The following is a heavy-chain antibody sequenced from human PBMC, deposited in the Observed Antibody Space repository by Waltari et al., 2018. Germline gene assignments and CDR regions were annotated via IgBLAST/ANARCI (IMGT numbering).Heavy chain of an antibody. V-gene: IGHV4-59*01. CDR1: GGSISSYY. CDR3: ARQGYYYDSSGYPHLGWFDP. D-gene: IGHD3-22*01. Sequence: QVQLQESGPGLVKPSETLSLTCTVSGGSISSYYWSWIRQPPGKGLEWIGYIYYSGSTNNHPSLKSRVTISVDTSKNQFSLKLSSVTAADTAVYYCARQGYYYDSSGYPHLGWFDPWGQGTLVTVSS. J-gene: IGHJ5*02. CDR2: IYYSGST.